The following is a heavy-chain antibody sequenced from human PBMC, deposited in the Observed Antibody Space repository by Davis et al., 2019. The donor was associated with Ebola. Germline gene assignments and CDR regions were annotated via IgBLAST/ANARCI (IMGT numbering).Heavy chain of an antibody. CDR3: ARDRSNHGFL. CDR1: GFTVTSNY. V-gene: IGHV3-53*01. D-gene: IGHD1-14*01. CDR2: VYSGGIT. J-gene: IGHJ4*02. Sequence: GESLKISCAASGFTVTSNYMSWVRQAPGKGLEWVSVVYSGGITYYADSVKGRFTISRDNSKNTLYLQMNSLRAEDTAVYYCARDRSNHGFLGGQGTLVTVSS.